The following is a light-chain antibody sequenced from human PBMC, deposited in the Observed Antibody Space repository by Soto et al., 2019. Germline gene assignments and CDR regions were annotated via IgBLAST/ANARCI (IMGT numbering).Light chain of an antibody. CDR2: EVS. CDR1: SSDVGGYNY. CDR3: SSYAGSNNVV. J-gene: IGLJ2*01. V-gene: IGLV2-8*01. Sequence: QSALTQPPSASGSPGQSVTISCTGTSSDVGGYNYVSWYQQHPGKAPTLMIYEVSKRPSGVPDRFSGSKSGNTASLTVSGLQAEDEADYYCSSYAGSNNVVFGGGTKLTVI.